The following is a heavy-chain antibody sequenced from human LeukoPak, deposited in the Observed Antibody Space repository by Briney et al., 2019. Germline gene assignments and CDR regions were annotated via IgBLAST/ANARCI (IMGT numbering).Heavy chain of an antibody. D-gene: IGHD3-22*01. V-gene: IGHV3-23*01. Sequence: GGSLRLSCAASGFTFSNYAMAWVRQAPGKGLEWVSSISINSDDTPYAESVKGRFTISRDNSKNTLYLQMNSLRAEDTAVYYCAKLGLRKYDINGGAHYWGQGTLVTVSS. CDR2: ISINSDDT. CDR3: AKLGLRKYDINGGAHY. CDR1: GFTFSNYA. J-gene: IGHJ4*02.